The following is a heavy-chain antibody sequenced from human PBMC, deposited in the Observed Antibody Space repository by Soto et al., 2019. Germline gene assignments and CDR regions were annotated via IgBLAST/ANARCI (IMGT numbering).Heavy chain of an antibody. CDR3: ARYCSSTSCPYYYYGMDV. D-gene: IGHD2-2*01. CDR1: GGSISSGDYY. J-gene: IGHJ6*02. CDR2: IYYSGST. Sequence: NPSETLSLTCTVSGGSISSGDYYWSWIRQPPGKGLEWIGYIYYSGSTYYNPSLKSRVTISVDTSKNQFSLKLSSVTAADTAVYYCARYCSSTSCPYYYYGMDVWGQGTTVTVSS. V-gene: IGHV4-30-4*01.